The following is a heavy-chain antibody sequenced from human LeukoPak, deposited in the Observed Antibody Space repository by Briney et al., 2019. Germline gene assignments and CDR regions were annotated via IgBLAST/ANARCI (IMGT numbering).Heavy chain of an antibody. CDR2: ISAYNGNT. J-gene: IGHJ6*03. CDR1: GYTFTSYG. Sequence: ASVKVSCKASGYTFTSYGISWVRQAPGQGLEWMGWISAYNGNTNYAQKLQGRVTMTTDTSTSTAYMELRSLRSDDTAVYYCARTYDFWGGYSSPPLYYMDVWGKGTTVTVSS. V-gene: IGHV1-18*01. D-gene: IGHD3-3*01. CDR3: ARTYDFWGGYSSPPLYYMDV.